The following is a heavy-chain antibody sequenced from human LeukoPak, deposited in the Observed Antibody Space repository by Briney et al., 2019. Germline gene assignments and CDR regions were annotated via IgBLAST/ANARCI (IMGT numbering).Heavy chain of an antibody. D-gene: IGHD3-22*01. CDR2: IKRKTDRGTT. Sequence: PGGSLRLSCAASGFTFSNAWMSWVRQAPGKGLEWVGRIKRKTDRGTTDYAAPVKGRFTISRDDSKNTLYLQMNSLKTEDTAVYYCTSRYATYYYDSSGYPGRNYWGQGTLVTVSS. J-gene: IGHJ4*02. CDR3: TSRYATYYYDSSGYPGRNY. CDR1: GFTFSNAW. V-gene: IGHV3-15*01.